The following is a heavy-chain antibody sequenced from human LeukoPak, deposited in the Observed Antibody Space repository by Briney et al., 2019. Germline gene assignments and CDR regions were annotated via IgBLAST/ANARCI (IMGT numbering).Heavy chain of an antibody. CDR2: IKSKTDGGTT. Sequence: GGSLRLSCAASGFTFSNAWMSWVRQAPGKGLEWVGRIKSKTDGGTTDYAAPVKGRFTISRDDSKNTLYLQMNSLKTEDTAVYYCTTDCRVNPFCLTGYYMGDYWGQGTLVTVSS. CDR1: GFTFSNAW. D-gene: IGHD3-9*01. V-gene: IGHV3-15*01. J-gene: IGHJ4*02. CDR3: TTDCRVNPFCLTGYYMGDY.